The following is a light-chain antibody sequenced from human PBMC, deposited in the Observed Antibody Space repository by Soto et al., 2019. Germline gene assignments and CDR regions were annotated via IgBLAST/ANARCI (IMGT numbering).Light chain of an antibody. CDR3: QQDYSYPLT. CDR2: AAS. J-gene: IGKJ4*01. Sequence: AIQMTQSPSSLSASVGDRVTITCRASQGIRNHLGWYKQKPGKAPKLLIYAASSLQSGVASRFSGSGSGTDFTLTISSLHPEDFATYYCQQDYSYPLTFGGGTKVEIK. CDR1: QGIRNH. V-gene: IGKV1-6*01.